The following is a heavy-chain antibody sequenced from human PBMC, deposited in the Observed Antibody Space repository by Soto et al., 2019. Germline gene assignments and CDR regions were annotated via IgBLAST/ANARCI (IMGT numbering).Heavy chain of an antibody. J-gene: IGHJ4*02. CDR2: ISYDGSNK. Sequence: QVQLVESGGGVVQPGRSLRLSCAASGFTFSSYAMHWVRQAPGKGLEWVAVISYDGSNKYYADSVKGRFTISRDNSKNKLYLQMNSLRAEDTAVYYCARDQVAAAGFDYWGQGTLVTVSS. D-gene: IGHD6-13*01. V-gene: IGHV3-30-3*01. CDR1: GFTFSSYA. CDR3: ARDQVAAAGFDY.